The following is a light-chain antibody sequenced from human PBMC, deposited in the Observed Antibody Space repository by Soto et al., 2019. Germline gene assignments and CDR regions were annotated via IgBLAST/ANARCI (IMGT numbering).Light chain of an antibody. CDR3: GTWDSSLSGYV. CDR2: END. CDR1: TSNIGNNY. V-gene: IGLV1-51*02. J-gene: IGLJ1*01. Sequence: QSVLTQPPSVSAAPGQKVTISCSGSTSNIGNNYVSWFQQLPGTAPKLLIYENDKRPSGIPDRFSGSTSGTSATLGITGLQTGDEADYYCGTWDSSLSGYVVATGTKLTVL.